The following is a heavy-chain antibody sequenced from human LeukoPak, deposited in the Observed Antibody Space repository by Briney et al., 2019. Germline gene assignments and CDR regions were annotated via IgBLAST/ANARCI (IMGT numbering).Heavy chain of an antibody. D-gene: IGHD6-19*01. V-gene: IGHV6-1*01. Sequence: SQTLSLTCAISGDSVSSNSAAWNWIRQSPSRGLEWLGRTYLRSKWYNDYPVSVKSRITINPDTSKNQFSLQLNSVTPEDTAVYYCARDPSSGWPIVDAFDIWGQGTMVTVSS. CDR1: GDSVSSNSAA. CDR2: TYLRSKWYN. J-gene: IGHJ3*02. CDR3: ARDPSSGWPIVDAFDI.